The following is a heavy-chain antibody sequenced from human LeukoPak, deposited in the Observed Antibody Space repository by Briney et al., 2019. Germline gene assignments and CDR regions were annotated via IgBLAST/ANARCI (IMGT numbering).Heavy chain of an antibody. CDR1: GFTFSSYS. CDR3: ARVATMIVVVTHFDY. J-gene: IGHJ4*02. V-gene: IGHV3-21*01. D-gene: IGHD3-22*01. Sequence: KPGRSLRLSCAASGFTFSSYSMNWVRQAPGKGLEWVSSISSSSSYIYYADSVKGRFTISRDNAKNSLYLQMNSLRAEDTAVYYCARVATMIVVVTHFDYWGQGTLVTVSS. CDR2: ISSSSSYI.